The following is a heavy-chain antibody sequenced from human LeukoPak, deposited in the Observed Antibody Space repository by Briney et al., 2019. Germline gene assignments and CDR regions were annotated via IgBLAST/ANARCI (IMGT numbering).Heavy chain of an antibody. J-gene: IGHJ4*02. CDR3: ARGSSGWYTAINY. V-gene: IGHV3-33*08. Sequence: GGSLRLSCAASGFTFSSYGMHWVLQAPGKGLEWVAVIWYDGSNKYYADSVKGRFTISRDNSKNTLYLQMNSLRAEDTAVYYCARGSSGWYTAINYWGQGTLVTVSS. D-gene: IGHD6-19*01. CDR2: IWYDGSNK. CDR1: GFTFSSYG.